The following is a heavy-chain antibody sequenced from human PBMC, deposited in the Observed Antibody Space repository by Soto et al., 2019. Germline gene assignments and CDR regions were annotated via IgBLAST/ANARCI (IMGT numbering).Heavy chain of an antibody. CDR1: GYSINRGFY. Sequence: WETLSLTCAASGYSINRGFYCGWSRQRPGRGMEWIGSSYYDRNSYYNPSLNRRVTISIDASKNQFSLTLTSVTAADTAVYYCTKNSAYALDYWGQGTLVTVSS. D-gene: IGHD5-12*01. V-gene: IGHV4-38-2*01. J-gene: IGHJ4*02. CDR3: TKNSAYALDY. CDR2: SYYDRNS.